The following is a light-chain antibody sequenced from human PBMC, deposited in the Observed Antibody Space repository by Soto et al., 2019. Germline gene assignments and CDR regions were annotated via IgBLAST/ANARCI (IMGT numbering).Light chain of an antibody. CDR2: EDN. V-gene: IGLV6-57*04. J-gene: IGLJ2*01. CDR1: SGSLASNY. Sequence: NFMLTQPHSVSDSPGKTVTSSCTRSSGSLASNYVQWYQQRPGSAPPTVIYEDNERPSGVPDRFSGSIDSASNSASLTISGLKTEDAADYCCQSYDSSTHVVFGGGTPLTVL. CDR3: QSYDSSTHVV.